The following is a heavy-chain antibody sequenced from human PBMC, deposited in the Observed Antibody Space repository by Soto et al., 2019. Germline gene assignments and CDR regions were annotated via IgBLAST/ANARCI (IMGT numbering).Heavy chain of an antibody. CDR1: GFTFDDYT. J-gene: IGHJ3*02. D-gene: IGHD3-3*02. V-gene: IGHV3-49*03. Sequence: SLRLSCAASGFTFDDYTVNWFRQAPGKGLEWVAFIRSKAFREATHFAASVKGRFTLSRDDSKSIVYLQMNSLKTDDTALYFCATNRTYIAFLPDICGQGTLVTVSS. CDR2: IRSKAFREAT. CDR3: ATNRTYIAFLPDI.